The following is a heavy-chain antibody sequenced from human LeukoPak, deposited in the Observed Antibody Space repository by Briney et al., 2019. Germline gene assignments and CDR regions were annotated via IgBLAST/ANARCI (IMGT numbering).Heavy chain of an antibody. J-gene: IGHJ6*03. D-gene: IGHD2-15*01. CDR2: IHYSGST. V-gene: IGHV4-59*01. Sequence: SQTLSLTRTLSGASIRSYYWSSIRHPPGKRLEWIGDIHYSGSTNYNPPPKSRVTISVDTSTNQFSLKLSSVTAAATAVYYCARTTEGFCRGRICSSYYYYMDVWGKGTTVTVSS. CDR1: GASIRSYY. CDR3: ARTTEGFCRGRICSSYYYYMDV.